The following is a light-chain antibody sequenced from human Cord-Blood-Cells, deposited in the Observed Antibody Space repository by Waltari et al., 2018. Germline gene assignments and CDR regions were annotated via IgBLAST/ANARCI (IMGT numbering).Light chain of an antibody. Sequence: QSVLTQPPSASGTPGQRVTISCSGSSSNIGSTTVNWYQQLPGTAPKLLIYSNNQRPSRVPDRFSGSKSGTSASLAISGLQSEDEADYYCAAWDDSLNGVVFGGGTKLTVL. CDR2: SNN. V-gene: IGLV1-44*01. CDR3: AAWDDSLNGVV. J-gene: IGLJ2*01. CDR1: SSNIGSTT.